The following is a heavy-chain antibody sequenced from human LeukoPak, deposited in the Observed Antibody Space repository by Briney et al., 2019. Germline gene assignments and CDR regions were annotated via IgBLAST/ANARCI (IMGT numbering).Heavy chain of an antibody. CDR2: VSGSGSNT. J-gene: IGHJ4*02. CDR1: GFTFSSCA. V-gene: IGHV3-23*01. Sequence: GGSLRLSCAASGFTFSSCAMSWVHQAPGKGLEWVSTVSGSGSNTFYADSVKGRFTISRDNSKDALYLQMDSLRADDTAVYFCAKTPRGYTYVPDYWGQGTLVTVSS. D-gene: IGHD5-18*01. CDR3: AKTPRGYTYVPDY.